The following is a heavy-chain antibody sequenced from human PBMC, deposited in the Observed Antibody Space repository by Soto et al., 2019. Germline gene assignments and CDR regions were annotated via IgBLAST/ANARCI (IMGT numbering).Heavy chain of an antibody. V-gene: IGHV4-39*01. CDR1: GGSISSSSSISSSSYH. CDR2: IYYSGST. D-gene: IGHD1-26*01. CDR3: ARLPSGSYFDY. J-gene: IGHJ4*02. Sequence: PSETLSLTCTVSGGSISSSSSISSSSYHWGWIRQPPGKGLEWIGSIYYSGSTYYNPSLKSRVTISVDTSKNQFSLKLSSVTAADTAVYYCARLPSGSYFDYWGQGTLVTAPQ.